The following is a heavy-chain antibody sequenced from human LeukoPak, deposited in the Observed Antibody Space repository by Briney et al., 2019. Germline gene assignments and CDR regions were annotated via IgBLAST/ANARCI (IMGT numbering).Heavy chain of an antibody. Sequence: GGSLRLSCAASGFTFSSYNMNWVRQAPGKGLEWVSSISTSSSYIYYADSVKGRFTISRDNARKSLYLQMTTLRAEDTAVYYCARSSGNIAASGSYLLLWGQGTLVTVSS. D-gene: IGHD6-13*01. V-gene: IGHV3-21*01. CDR3: ARSSGNIAASGSYLLL. J-gene: IGHJ4*02. CDR2: ISTSSSYI. CDR1: GFTFSSYN.